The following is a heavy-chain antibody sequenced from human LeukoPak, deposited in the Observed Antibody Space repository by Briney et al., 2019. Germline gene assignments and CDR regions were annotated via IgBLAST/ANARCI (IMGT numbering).Heavy chain of an antibody. CDR3: ARGKWLVRVFFFDY. J-gene: IGHJ4*02. Sequence: SETLSLTCAVYGGSFSGCYWSWIRQPPGKGLEWIGEINHSGSTNYNPSLKSRVTISVDTSKNQFSLKLSSVTAADTAVYYCARGKWLVRVFFFDYWGQGTLVTVSS. V-gene: IGHV4-34*01. CDR2: INHSGST. D-gene: IGHD6-19*01. CDR1: GGSFSGCY.